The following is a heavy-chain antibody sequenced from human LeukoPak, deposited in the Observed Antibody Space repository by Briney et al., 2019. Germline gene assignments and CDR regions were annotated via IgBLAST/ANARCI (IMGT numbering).Heavy chain of an antibody. CDR1: GFTFSSYA. CDR2: ISYDGSNK. V-gene: IGHV3-30-3*01. J-gene: IGHJ3*02. CDR3: ARDSSGYYDRPYAFDI. D-gene: IGHD3-22*01. Sequence: PGGSLRLSCAASGFTFSSYAMHWVRQAPGKGLEWVAVISYDGSNKYYADSVKGRFTISRDNSKNTLYLQMNSLRAEDTAVYYCARDSSGYYDRPYAFDIWGQGTMSPSLQ.